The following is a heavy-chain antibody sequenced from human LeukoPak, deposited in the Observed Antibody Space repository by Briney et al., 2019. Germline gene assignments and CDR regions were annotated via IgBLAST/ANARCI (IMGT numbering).Heavy chain of an antibody. CDR3: ASNTGTVFDY. CDR2: VYYSGST. Sequence: PSETLSLTCTVSGDFITAYYWSWIRQPPGKGLEWIGYVYYSGSTEYNPSLRSRVTISLEMSKRQFSLNLTSVTAADTAVYYCASNTGTVFDYWGQGALVTVSS. CDR1: GDFITAYY. J-gene: IGHJ4*02. V-gene: IGHV4-59*01. D-gene: IGHD7-27*01.